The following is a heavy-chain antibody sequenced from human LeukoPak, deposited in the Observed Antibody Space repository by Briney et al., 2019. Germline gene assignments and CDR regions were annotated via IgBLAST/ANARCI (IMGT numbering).Heavy chain of an antibody. CDR1: GGSISSGDYY. D-gene: IGHD6-13*01. J-gene: IGHJ2*01. V-gene: IGHV4-30-4*01. CDR3: ARDSSRGWYFDL. CDR2: IYYSGST. Sequence: PSETLSLTCTVSGGSISSGDYYWSWIRQPPGKGLKWIGYIYYSGSTYYNPSLKSRVTISVDTSKNQFSLKLSSVTAADTAVYYCARDSSRGWYFDLWGRGTLVTVTS.